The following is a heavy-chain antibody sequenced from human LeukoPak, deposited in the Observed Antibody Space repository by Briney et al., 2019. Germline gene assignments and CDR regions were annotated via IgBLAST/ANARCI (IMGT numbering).Heavy chain of an antibody. Sequence: LETLSLTCAVYGGSLSGHFCSWIRQSPGKGLEWIGEINHSGTTNYNPSLKSRVTLSVDTSKNQFSLRLNSVTAADTAVYYCARDLGGSYFNWFDPWGQGTLVTVSS. CDR1: GGSLSGHF. J-gene: IGHJ5*02. D-gene: IGHD1-26*01. V-gene: IGHV4-34*01. CDR3: ARDLGGSYFNWFDP. CDR2: INHSGTT.